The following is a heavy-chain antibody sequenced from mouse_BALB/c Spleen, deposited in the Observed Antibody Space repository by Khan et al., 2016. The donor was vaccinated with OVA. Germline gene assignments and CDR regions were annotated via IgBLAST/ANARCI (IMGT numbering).Heavy chain of an antibody. V-gene: IGHV1S137*01. CDR3: TGPAYDGYYDY. D-gene: IGHD2-3*01. CDR2: ISTYSGNT. J-gene: IGHJ2*01. Sequence: QVQLQQSGPELVRPGVSVKISCKGSGYTFTDYALHWVKQSHAKSLEWIGLISTYSGNTNYRQKFKGKATMTVDKSSSTASMELARLTSEDSAIYYCTGPAYDGYYDYWGQGTTLTVSS. CDR1: GYTFTDYA.